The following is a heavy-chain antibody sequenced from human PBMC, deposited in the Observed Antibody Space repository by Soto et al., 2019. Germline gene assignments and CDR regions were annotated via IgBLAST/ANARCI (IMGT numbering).Heavy chain of an antibody. J-gene: IGHJ5*02. V-gene: IGHV3-64*01. CDR3: ARGPYYDSSGYLNWFDP. CDR2: ISSNGGST. CDR1: GFTFSSYA. Sequence: PGGSLRLSCAASGFTFSSYAMHWVRQAPGKGLEYVSAISSNGGSTYYANSVKGRFTISRDNSKNTLYLQMGSLRAEDMAVYYCARGPYYDSSGYLNWFDPWGQGTLVTVS. D-gene: IGHD3-22*01.